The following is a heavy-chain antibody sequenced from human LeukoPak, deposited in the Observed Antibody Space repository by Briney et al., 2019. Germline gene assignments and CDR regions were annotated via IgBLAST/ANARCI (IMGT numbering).Heavy chain of an antibody. CDR3: ARDAYSNYDWFDP. D-gene: IGHD4-11*01. V-gene: IGHV3-48*03. CDR2: ISSSGNTI. Sequence: GGSLRLSYAASGYTSSSYEMNWVRQAPGKGLEGISYISSSGNTIYYADSVKGRFSISRDNAKNSLYLQMNSLRAEDTAVYYCARDAYSNYDWFDPWGQGTLVTVSS. CDR1: GYTSSSYE. J-gene: IGHJ5*02.